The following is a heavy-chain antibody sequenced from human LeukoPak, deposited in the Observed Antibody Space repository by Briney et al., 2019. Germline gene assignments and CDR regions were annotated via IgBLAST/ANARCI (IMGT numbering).Heavy chain of an antibody. V-gene: IGHV4-34*01. CDR3: ARGPKSIAAAGPCDY. J-gene: IGHJ4*02. CDR2: INHSGST. D-gene: IGHD6-13*01. Sequence: SETLSLTCAVYGGSFSGYYWSWIRQPPGKGLEWIGEINHSGSTNYNPSLKSRVTISVDTSKNQFSLKLSSVTAADTAVYYCARGPKSIAAAGPCDYWGQGTLVTVSS. CDR1: GGSFSGYY.